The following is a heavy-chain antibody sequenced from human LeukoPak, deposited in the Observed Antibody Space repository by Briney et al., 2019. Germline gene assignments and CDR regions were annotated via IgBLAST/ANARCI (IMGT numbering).Heavy chain of an antibody. CDR2: ISAYNGNT. CDR1: GYTFTSYG. Sequence: GASVKVSCKASGYTFTSYGISWVRQAPGQGLEWMGWISAYNGNTNYAQKLQGRVTMTTDTSTSTAYMELSSLRSEDTAVYYCATDRRVDDAFDIWGQGTMVTVSS. CDR3: ATDRRVDDAFDI. V-gene: IGHV1-18*01. D-gene: IGHD5-12*01. J-gene: IGHJ3*02.